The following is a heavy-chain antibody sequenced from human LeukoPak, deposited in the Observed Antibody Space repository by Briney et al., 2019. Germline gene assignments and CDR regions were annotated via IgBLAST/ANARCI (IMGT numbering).Heavy chain of an antibody. J-gene: IGHJ4*02. Sequence: GGSLRLSCAASGFTFSSYGMHWVRQAPGKGLEWVAFIRYDGSNKYYADSVKGRFTISRDNSKNTLYLQMNSLRAEDTAVYYCAREIPESYYFDYWGQGTLVTVSS. CDR2: IRYDGSNK. V-gene: IGHV3-30*02. CDR1: GFTFSSYG. D-gene: IGHD1-14*01. CDR3: AREIPESYYFDY.